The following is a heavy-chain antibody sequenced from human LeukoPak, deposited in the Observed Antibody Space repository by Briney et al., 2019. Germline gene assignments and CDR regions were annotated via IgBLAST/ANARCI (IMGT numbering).Heavy chain of an antibody. V-gene: IGHV1-69*04. Sequence: ASSVRVSCKASGGTFSSYAISWVRQAPGQGLEWMGRIIPILGIANYAQKFQGRVTITADKSTSTAYMELSSLRSEDTAVYYCARDRRDGGPFDYWGQGTLV. J-gene: IGHJ4*02. CDR3: ARDRRDGGPFDY. D-gene: IGHD5-24*01. CDR2: IIPILGIA. CDR1: GGTFSSYA.